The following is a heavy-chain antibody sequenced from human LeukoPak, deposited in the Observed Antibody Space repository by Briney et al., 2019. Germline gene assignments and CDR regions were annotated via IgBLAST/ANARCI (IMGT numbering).Heavy chain of an antibody. D-gene: IGHD3-22*01. V-gene: IGHV3-48*03. CDR1: GFTFSSYE. Sequence: GGSLRLSCAASGFTFSSYEMNWVRQAPGKGLEWVSYISSSGSTIYYADSVKGRFTISRDNAKNSLYLQMNSLRAEDTAVYYCARDPTTFYYDSSGYFDYWGQGTLVTVSS. CDR2: ISSSGSTI. J-gene: IGHJ4*02. CDR3: ARDPTTFYYDSSGYFDY.